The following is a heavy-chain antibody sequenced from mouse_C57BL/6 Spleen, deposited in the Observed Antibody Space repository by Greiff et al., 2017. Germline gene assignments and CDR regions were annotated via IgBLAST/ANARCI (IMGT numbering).Heavy chain of an antibody. Sequence: QVQLQQPGAELVMPGASVKLSCKASGYTFTSYWMHWVKPRPGQGLEWIGEIDPSDSYTNYNQKFKGKSTLTVDKSSSTAYMQLSSLTSEDSAVYYCARTLYGSRDAMDYWGQGTSVTVSS. CDR3: ARTLYGSRDAMDY. V-gene: IGHV1-69*01. D-gene: IGHD1-1*01. CDR2: IDPSDSYT. CDR1: GYTFTSYW. J-gene: IGHJ4*01.